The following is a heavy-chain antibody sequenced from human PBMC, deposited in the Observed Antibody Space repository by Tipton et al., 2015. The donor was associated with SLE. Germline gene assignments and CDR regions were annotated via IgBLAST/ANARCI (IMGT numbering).Heavy chain of an antibody. CDR3: ARNKAVAGTVIEY. CDR2: IYYSGGT. V-gene: IGHV4-59*01. Sequence: LRLSCAAPGLIFSNYAMNWVRQAPGMGLEWIGYIYYSGGTNYNPSLKSRVTMSVDTSKNQFSLKLTSLTAADTALYYCARNKAVAGTVIEYWGPGTLVTVSS. D-gene: IGHD6-19*01. CDR1: GLIFSNYA. J-gene: IGHJ4*02.